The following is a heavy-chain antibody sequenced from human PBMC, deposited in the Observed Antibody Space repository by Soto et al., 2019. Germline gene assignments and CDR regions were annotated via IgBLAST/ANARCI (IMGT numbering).Heavy chain of an antibody. CDR2: INPSGST. Sequence: TLSLTCAVYGGSFSGYYWSWIRQPPGKGLEWIGEINPSGSTNYNPSLSSRVTISLDTSKSQFSLKLNSVTAADTAVYYCARRKTRPEAFDYWGQGTQVTVSS. J-gene: IGHJ4*02. CDR3: ARRKTRPEAFDY. V-gene: IGHV4-34*01. CDR1: GGSFSGYY.